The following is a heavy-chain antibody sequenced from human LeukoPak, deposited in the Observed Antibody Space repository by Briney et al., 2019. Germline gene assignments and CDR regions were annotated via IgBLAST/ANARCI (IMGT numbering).Heavy chain of an antibody. CDR3: ARSPAYCGGDCPTGGAFDI. D-gene: IGHD2-21*02. CDR1: GGSISSSNW. J-gene: IGHJ3*02. CDR2: IYHSGST. V-gene: IGHV4-4*02. Sequence: PSETLSLTCAVSGGSISSSNWWSWVRQPPGKGLEWIGEIYHSGSTNYNPSLKSRVTISVDTSRNQFSLKLSSVTAADTAVYYCARSPAYCGGDCPTGGAFDIWGQGTMVTVPS.